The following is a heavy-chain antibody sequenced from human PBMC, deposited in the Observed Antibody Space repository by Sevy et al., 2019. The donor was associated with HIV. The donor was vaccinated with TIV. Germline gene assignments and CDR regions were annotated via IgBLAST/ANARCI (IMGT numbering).Heavy chain of an antibody. D-gene: IGHD6-6*01. Sequence: ASVKVSCKASGYTFTGYYMHWVRQAPGQGLEWMGWINPNSGGTNYAQKFQGRVTMTRDTSISTAYMELSRLRSDDTAVYYCARNRADRSFYWFDPWGQGTLVTVSS. J-gene: IGHJ5*02. V-gene: IGHV1-2*02. CDR3: ARNRADRSFYWFDP. CDR1: GYTFTGYY. CDR2: INPNSGGT.